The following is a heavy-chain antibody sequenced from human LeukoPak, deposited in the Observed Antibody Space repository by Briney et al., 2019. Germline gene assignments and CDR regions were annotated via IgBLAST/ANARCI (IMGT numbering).Heavy chain of an antibody. Sequence: ASVKVSCKASGYTFSSYYMHWVRQAPGQGLEWMGIINPSGGSTSYPQNFQGGVTMTRDTSTSTVYMELSRLRSDDTAVYYCARRGSPGGFDIWGQGTMVTVSS. CDR3: ARRGSPGGFDI. J-gene: IGHJ3*02. D-gene: IGHD1-26*01. CDR1: GYTFSSYY. V-gene: IGHV1-46*01. CDR2: INPSGGST.